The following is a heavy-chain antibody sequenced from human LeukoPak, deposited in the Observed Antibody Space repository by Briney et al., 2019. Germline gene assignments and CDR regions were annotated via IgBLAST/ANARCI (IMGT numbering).Heavy chain of an antibody. V-gene: IGHV3-23*01. CDR1: GFTFSSYA. Sequence: GGSLRLSCAASGFTFSSYAMSWVRQAPGKGLEWVSVISGSGDNTYYADSVKGRFTISRDNSKNMLYLQMNSLRAEDTAVYYCAKGTTFGFPGYFQHWGQGTLVTVSS. J-gene: IGHJ1*01. CDR2: ISGSGDNT. D-gene: IGHD3-16*01. CDR3: AKGTTFGFPGYFQH.